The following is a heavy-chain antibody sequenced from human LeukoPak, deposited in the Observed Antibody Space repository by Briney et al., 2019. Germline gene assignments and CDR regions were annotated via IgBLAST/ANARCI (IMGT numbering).Heavy chain of an antibody. J-gene: IGHJ6*03. CDR2: ICSSGST. D-gene: IGHD6-19*01. V-gene: IGHV4-59*08. CDR3: ARHRGGLAVAGMDV. CDR1: GGSISSYY. Sequence: SETLSLTCTVSGGSISSYYWSWIRQPPGKGLEWIGYICSSGSTNYNPSLKSRVTISVDTSKNQFSLKLSSVTAADTAVYYCARHRGGLAVAGMDVWGKGTTVTVSS.